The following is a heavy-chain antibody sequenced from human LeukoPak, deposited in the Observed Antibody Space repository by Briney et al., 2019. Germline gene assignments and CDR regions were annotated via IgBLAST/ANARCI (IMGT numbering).Heavy chain of an antibody. V-gene: IGHV3-74*01. CDR3: ARGYSSSRLVDY. D-gene: IGHD6-6*01. CDR2: INSDGSST. J-gene: IGHJ4*02. CDR1: GFTFSSYW. Sequence: PGGSLRLSCAASGFTFSSYWMHWVRQAPGKGLVGVSRINSDGSSTNYADSVKGGFTISRDYAKKRLYMQMNSLRAEDTAVYYCARGYSSSRLVDYWGQGTLVTVSS.